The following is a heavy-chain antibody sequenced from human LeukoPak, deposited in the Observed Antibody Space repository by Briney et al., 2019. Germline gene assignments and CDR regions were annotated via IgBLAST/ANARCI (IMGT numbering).Heavy chain of an antibody. V-gene: IGHV5-51*01. CDR3: ARHAGRGIWEYYFDY. J-gene: IGHJ4*02. D-gene: IGHD3-3*01. CDR1: GYSFTSYW. Sequence: GESLKISCKGSGYSFTSYWIGWVRQMPGKGLEWMGIIYPGDSDTRYSPSFQGQVTISADKSISTAYLQWSSLKASDTAMYYCARHAGRGIWEYYFDYWGQGTLVTVSS. CDR2: IYPGDSDT.